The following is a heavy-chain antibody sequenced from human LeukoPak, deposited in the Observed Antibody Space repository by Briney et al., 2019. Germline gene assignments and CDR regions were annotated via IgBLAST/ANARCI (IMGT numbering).Heavy chain of an antibody. D-gene: IGHD3-16*01. Sequence: GGSLRLSCAASGFTFWSYAMSWVRQALGKGLDWVSAISGGGDSTYYADSVKGRFTISRDTSKNTLYLQMNSLRAEDTAVYYCAKDRARGGATDFDYWGQGALVTVSS. J-gene: IGHJ4*02. CDR1: GFTFWSYA. V-gene: IGHV3-23*01. CDR3: AKDRARGGATDFDY. CDR2: ISGGGDST.